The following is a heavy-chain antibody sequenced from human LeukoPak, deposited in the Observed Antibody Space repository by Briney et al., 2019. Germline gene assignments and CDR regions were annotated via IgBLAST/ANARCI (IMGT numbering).Heavy chain of an antibody. CDR2: INTNSGGT. V-gene: IGHV1-2*02. Sequence: ASVEVSCKASGYTFTAYYMHWVRQAPGQGLEWMGWINTNSGGTNYAQKFQGRVTMTRDTSISTAYMELSRLRSDNTAVYYCWYYYDSSNAVVNAFDIWGQGTMVTVSS. J-gene: IGHJ3*02. CDR1: GYTFTAYY. CDR3: WYYYDSSNAVVNAFDI. D-gene: IGHD3-22*01.